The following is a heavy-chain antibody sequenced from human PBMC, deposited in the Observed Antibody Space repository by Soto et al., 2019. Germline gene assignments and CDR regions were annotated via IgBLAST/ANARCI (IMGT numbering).Heavy chain of an antibody. D-gene: IGHD5-18*01. J-gene: IGHJ6*02. CDR1: GGTFSSYA. CDR3: ASPSRGYSYVVFPMDV. CDR2: IIPIFGTA. V-gene: IGHV1-69*13. Sequence: ASVKVSCKASGGTFSSYAISWVRQAPGQGLEWMGGIIPIFGTANYAQKFQGRVTITADESTSAAYMELSSLRSEDTAVYYCASPSRGYSYVVFPMDVWGQGTTVTVSS.